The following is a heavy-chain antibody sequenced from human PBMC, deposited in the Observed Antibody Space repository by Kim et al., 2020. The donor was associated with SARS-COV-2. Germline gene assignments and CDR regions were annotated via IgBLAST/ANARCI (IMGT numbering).Heavy chain of an antibody. CDR2: MNPNSGNT. J-gene: IGHJ6*02. CDR1: GYTFTSYD. D-gene: IGHD2-2*01. Sequence: ASVKVSCKASGYTFTSYDINWVRQATGQGLEWMGWMNPNSGNTGYAQKFQGRVTMTRNTSISTAYMELSSLRSEDTAVYYCARGGYCSSTSCSGWSYYYGMDVWGQGTTVTVSS. CDR3: ARGGYCSSTSCSGWSYYYGMDV. V-gene: IGHV1-8*01.